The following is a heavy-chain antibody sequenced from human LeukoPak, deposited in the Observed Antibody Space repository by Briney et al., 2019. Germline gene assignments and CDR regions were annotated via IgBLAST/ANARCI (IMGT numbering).Heavy chain of an antibody. CDR1: GGTFSSYA. CDR3: ASGYYYYGSGSYYPSDY. Sequence: SVTVSCKASGGTFSSYAISWVRQAPGQGLEWMGGIIPILGTANYAQKFQGRVTITADESTSTAYMELSSLRSEDTAVYYCASGYYYYGSGSYYPSDYWGQGTLVTVSS. D-gene: IGHD3-10*01. J-gene: IGHJ4*02. CDR2: IIPILGTA. V-gene: IGHV1-69*13.